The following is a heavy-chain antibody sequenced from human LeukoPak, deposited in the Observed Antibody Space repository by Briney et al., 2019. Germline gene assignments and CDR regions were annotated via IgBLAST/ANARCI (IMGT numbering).Heavy chain of an antibody. V-gene: IGHV4-38-2*02. D-gene: IGHD3-3*01. J-gene: IGHJ4*02. CDR1: GYSISSGCY. CDR2: IYHSGST. Sequence: SETLSLTCTVSGYSISSGCYWGWIRQPPGKGLEWIGSIYHSGSTYYNPSLKSRVTISVDTSKNQFSLKLSSVTAADTAVYYCARVGDYDFWSGYQIYYFDYWGQGTLVTVSS. CDR3: ARVGDYDFWSGYQIYYFDY.